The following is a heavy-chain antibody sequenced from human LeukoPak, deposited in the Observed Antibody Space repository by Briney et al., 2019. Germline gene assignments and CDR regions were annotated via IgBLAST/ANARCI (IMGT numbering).Heavy chain of an antibody. J-gene: IGHJ4*02. CDR1: GFTFSDYY. D-gene: IGHD3-22*01. V-gene: IGHV3-11*01. Sequence: PGGSLRLSCAASGFTFSDYYMSWIPQAPGKGLEWVSYISSSGSTIYYADSVKGRFTISRDNAKNSLYLQMNSLRAEDTAVYCCARGYYYDSSGYYPFDYWGQGTLVTVSS. CDR3: ARGYYYDSSGYYPFDY. CDR2: ISSSGSTI.